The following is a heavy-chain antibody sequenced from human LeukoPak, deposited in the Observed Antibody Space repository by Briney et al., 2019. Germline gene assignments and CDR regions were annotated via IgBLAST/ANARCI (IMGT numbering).Heavy chain of an antibody. CDR3: ARHPPYDSGTYPDY. V-gene: IGHV3-30*01. J-gene: IGHJ4*02. CDR1: GFTFSTYA. D-gene: IGHD1-26*01. CDR2: ISYDGSNK. Sequence: GGSLRLSCAASGFTFSTYAMHWVRQAPGKGLEWVAVISYDGSNKYYADSVKGRFTISRDNSKNTLYLQMNSLRAEDTAVYFCARHPPYDSGTYPDYWGQRTLVTVSS.